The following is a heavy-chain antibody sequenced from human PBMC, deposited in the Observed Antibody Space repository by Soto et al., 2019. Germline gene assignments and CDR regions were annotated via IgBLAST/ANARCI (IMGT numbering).Heavy chain of an antibody. CDR3: AREAAALGNDY. V-gene: IGHV1-8*01. CDR1: GYTFTSYD. CDR2: MNPNSGNT. Sequence: QVPLVQSGAEVKKPGASVKVSCKASGYTFTSYDINWVRQATGQGLEWMGWMNPNSGNTGYAQKFQGRFTLTRXTSISTAYMELSSLRSEDTAVYYCAREAAALGNDYWGQGTLVTVSS. J-gene: IGHJ4*02. D-gene: IGHD2-2*01.